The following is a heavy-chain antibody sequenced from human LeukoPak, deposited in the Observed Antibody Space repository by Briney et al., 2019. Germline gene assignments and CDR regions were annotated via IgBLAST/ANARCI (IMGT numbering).Heavy chain of an antibody. Sequence: GGSLRLSCAASGFTFSSYSMTWVRQASGKGLEWVSSISSDSNYIYYADSVKGRFTISRDNAKNSLYLQMNSLRAEDTAVYYCARDVARISDYWGQGALVTVSS. J-gene: IGHJ4*02. CDR2: ISSDSNYI. V-gene: IGHV3-21*01. CDR1: GFTFSSYS. CDR3: ARDVARISDY. D-gene: IGHD2-15*01.